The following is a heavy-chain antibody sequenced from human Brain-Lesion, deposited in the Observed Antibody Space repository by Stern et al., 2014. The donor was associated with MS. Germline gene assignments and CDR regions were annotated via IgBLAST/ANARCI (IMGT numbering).Heavy chain of an antibody. D-gene: IGHD3-10*01. CDR2: VNNDGRRT. V-gene: IGHV3-74*02. CDR1: GFTFSKYW. Sequence: EVHLVESGGGLVQPGGSLRLSCAASGFTFSKYWMHWVRHAPGKGLVWVSRVNNDGRRTSYADSVKGRFTMSRDNAKNTLYLQMNSLRVEDTAIYYCARGERWFDSWGQGTLVTVSS. J-gene: IGHJ5*01. CDR3: ARGERWFDS.